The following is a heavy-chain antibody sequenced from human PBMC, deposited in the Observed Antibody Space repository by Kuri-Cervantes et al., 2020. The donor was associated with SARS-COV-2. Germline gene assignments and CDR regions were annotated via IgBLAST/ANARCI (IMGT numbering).Heavy chain of an antibody. Sequence: GESLKISCVASEFTFSKFWMSWVRQAPGKGLVWVSQIDGDGSTTRHADSVSGRFTVSRDNAKNTLYLQMDSLRSEDTAVYYCARELGWGRLDSWGQGTLVTVSS. CDR2: IDGDGSTT. V-gene: IGHV3-74*01. CDR3: ARELGWGRLDS. CDR1: EFTFSKFW. D-gene: IGHD6-19*01. J-gene: IGHJ4*02.